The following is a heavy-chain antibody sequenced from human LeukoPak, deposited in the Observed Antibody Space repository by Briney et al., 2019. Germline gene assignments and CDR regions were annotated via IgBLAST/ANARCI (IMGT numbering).Heavy chain of an antibody. CDR2: ISYDGSNT. D-gene: IGHD2-2*01. CDR3: ARAPSIVVVPAAYFDY. V-gene: IGHV3-30-3*01. Sequence: PGGSLRLSCAASGFTFSSYAMSWVRQAPGKGLEWVAVISYDGSNTYYADSVKGRFTISRDNSKNTRYLQMNSLRAEDTAVYYCARAPSIVVVPAAYFDYWGQGTLVTVSS. CDR1: GFTFSSYA. J-gene: IGHJ4*01.